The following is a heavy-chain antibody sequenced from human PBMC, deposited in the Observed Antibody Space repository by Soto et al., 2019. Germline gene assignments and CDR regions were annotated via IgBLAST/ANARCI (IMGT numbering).Heavy chain of an antibody. V-gene: IGHV1-18*04. CDR1: GYSFTSHG. J-gene: IGHJ4*02. CDR2: VSAKNGKT. D-gene: IGHD2-2*02. Sequence: ASVKVSCKTSGYSFTSHGISWVRQAAGKGLGLIGLVSAKNGKTNSAQKVQGRVTMTTDPSTSTAYMELRSLRSDDTAVYYCAGEGCSTTSCYTLVGDYWGQGTRVTVSS. CDR3: AGEGCSTTSCYTLVGDY.